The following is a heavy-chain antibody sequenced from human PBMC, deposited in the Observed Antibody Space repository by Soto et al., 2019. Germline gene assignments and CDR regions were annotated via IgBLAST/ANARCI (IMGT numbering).Heavy chain of an antibody. D-gene: IGHD3-22*01. CDR2: ISGSGGST. CDR3: AKTPDSSGPGVTFAY. CDR1: GFTFSNFA. Sequence: GGSLRLSCAASGFTFSNFAMSWVRQAPGKGLEWVSIISGSGGSTYYADSVKGRFTISRDNSKNTLYLQMNSLRAEDTAVYYRAKTPDSSGPGVTFAYWGQGTLVTVSS. V-gene: IGHV3-23*01. J-gene: IGHJ4*02.